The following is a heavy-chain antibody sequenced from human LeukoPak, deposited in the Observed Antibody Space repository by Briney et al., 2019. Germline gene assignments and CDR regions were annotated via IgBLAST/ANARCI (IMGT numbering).Heavy chain of an antibody. Sequence: GWSLRLSCADSGFTFSSYAMSWVRQAPGKGLEWVSSISGSSTRTYYADSVKGRFTVSRDNPKNTLYLQMNSLRAEDTAVYYCAKQRDYYDSSGYYRGYYFDYWGQGTLVTVSS. V-gene: IGHV3-23*01. CDR2: ISGSSTRT. D-gene: IGHD3-22*01. CDR3: AKQRDYYDSSGYYRGYYFDY. CDR1: GFTFSSYA. J-gene: IGHJ4*02.